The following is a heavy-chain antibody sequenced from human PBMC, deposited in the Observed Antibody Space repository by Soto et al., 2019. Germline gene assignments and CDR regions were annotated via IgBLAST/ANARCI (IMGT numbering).Heavy chain of an antibody. CDR3: AKDRYGDYAPRYYYYGMDV. D-gene: IGHD4-17*01. Sequence: QVQLVESGGGVVQPGRSLRLSCAASGFTFSSYGMHWVRQAPGKGLEWVAVISYDGSNKYYADSVKGRFTISRDNSKNXLXXQMNSLRAEDTAVYYCAKDRYGDYAPRYYYYGMDVWGQGTTVTVSS. CDR2: ISYDGSNK. CDR1: GFTFSSYG. J-gene: IGHJ6*02. V-gene: IGHV3-30*18.